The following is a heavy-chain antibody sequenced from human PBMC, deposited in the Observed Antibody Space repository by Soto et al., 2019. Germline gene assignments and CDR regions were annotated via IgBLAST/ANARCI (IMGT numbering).Heavy chain of an antibody. J-gene: IGHJ4*02. V-gene: IGHV4-30-4*01. D-gene: IGHD3-22*01. CDR3: ARGWDIVATIGYYDSSGYFPYYFDY. CDR2: IYYSGST. Sequence: SETLSLTCTASGGSISSGDYYWSWIRQPPGKGLEWIGYIYYSGSTYYNPSLKSRVTISVDTSKNQFSLKLSSVTAADTAVYYCARGWDIVATIGYYDSSGYFPYYFDYWGQGTLVTVSS. CDR1: GGSISSGDYY.